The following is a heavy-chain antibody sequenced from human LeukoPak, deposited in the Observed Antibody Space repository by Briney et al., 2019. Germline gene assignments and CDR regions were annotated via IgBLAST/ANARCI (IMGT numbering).Heavy chain of an antibody. J-gene: IGHJ4*02. V-gene: IGHV1-69*05. CDR2: IIPIFGTA. D-gene: IGHD6-13*01. CDR1: GGTFSSYA. Sequence: GASVKVSCKASGGTFSSYAISWVRQAPGQGLEWMGGIIPIFGTANYAQKFQGRVTITTDESMSTAYMELSSLRSEDTAVYYCASFPMAAAGAPPFDYWGQGTLVTVSS. CDR3: ASFPMAAAGAPPFDY.